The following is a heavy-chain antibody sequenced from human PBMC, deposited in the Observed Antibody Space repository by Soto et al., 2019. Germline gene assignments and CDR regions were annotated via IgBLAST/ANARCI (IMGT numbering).Heavy chain of an antibody. CDR2: ISAYNGNT. CDR3: ARDPLPYDFLRGYYSSLDY. V-gene: IGHV1-18*01. CDR1: GYTFTSYG. D-gene: IGHD3-3*01. J-gene: IGHJ4*02. Sequence: ASVKVSCKASGYTFTSYGISWVRQAPGQGLEWMGWISAYNGNTNYAQKLQGRVTMTTDTSTSTAYMELRSLRSDDTAVYYCARDPLPYDFLRGYYSSLDYWGQGTLVTVSS.